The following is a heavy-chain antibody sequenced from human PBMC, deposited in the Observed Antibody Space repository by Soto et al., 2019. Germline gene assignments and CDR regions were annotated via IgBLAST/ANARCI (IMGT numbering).Heavy chain of an antibody. CDR2: IYHSGST. CDR1: GGSISSSNW. V-gene: IGHV4-4*02. Sequence: PSETLSLTCAVSGGSISSSNWWSWVRQPPGKGLEWIGEIYHSGSTNYNPSLKSRVTISVDKSKNQFSLKLSSVTAADTAVYYCARVYEKEQWLTLDYWGQGTLVTVSS. D-gene: IGHD6-19*01. CDR3: ARVYEKEQWLTLDY. J-gene: IGHJ4*02.